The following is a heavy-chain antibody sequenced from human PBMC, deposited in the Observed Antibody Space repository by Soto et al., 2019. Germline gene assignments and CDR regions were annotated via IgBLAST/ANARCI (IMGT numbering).Heavy chain of an antibody. D-gene: IGHD2-2*02. CDR1: GGSISSSNW. V-gene: IGHV4-4*02. CDR3: GAIYYYYGMDV. CDR2: IYHSGST. Sequence: SETLSLTCAVSGGSISSSNWWSWVRQPPGKGLEWIGEIYHSGSTNYNPSLKGRVTISVDKSKNQFSLKLSSVTAADTAVYYCGAIYYYYGMDVWGQGTTVTVSS. J-gene: IGHJ6*02.